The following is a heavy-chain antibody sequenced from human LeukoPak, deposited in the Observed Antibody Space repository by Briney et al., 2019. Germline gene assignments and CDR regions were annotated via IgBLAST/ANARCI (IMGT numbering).Heavy chain of an antibody. J-gene: IGHJ4*02. D-gene: IGHD1-1*01. V-gene: IGHV3-23*01. Sequence: PGGSLRLSRVASRFTLCHYAMNWVRPAPPQELEWVSVISAAGVTYYADSLKGRFTISRDNSKNTLYLQMDSLRVEDTAVYYCGKANDDYYFDYWGQGTLVTVSS. CDR1: RFTLCHYA. CDR3: GKANDDYYFDY. CDR2: ISAAGVT.